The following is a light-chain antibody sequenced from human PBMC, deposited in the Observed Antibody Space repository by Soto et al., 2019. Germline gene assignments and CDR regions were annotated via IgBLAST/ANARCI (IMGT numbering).Light chain of an antibody. Sequence: GDRVTITCRASQSISDSLAWYQQKPEKAPKLLIYEASNLKSGVPSRFSGSGSGTEYTLTISSLQPDDFASYYCQQYNGYWTFGQGTKVEIK. CDR3: QQYNGYWT. CDR2: EAS. J-gene: IGKJ1*01. V-gene: IGKV1-5*03. CDR1: QSISDS.